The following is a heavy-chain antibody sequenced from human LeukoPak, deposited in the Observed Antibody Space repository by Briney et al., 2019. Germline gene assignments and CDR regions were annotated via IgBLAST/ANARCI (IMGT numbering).Heavy chain of an antibody. V-gene: IGHV4-4*02. CDR2: IYHSGST. CDR3: ARDVLSGWDFDWFDP. Sequence: SETLSLTCADSGGSISSSNWWSWVRQPPGKGLEWIGEIYHSGSTNYNPSLKSRVTISVDKSKNQFSLKLSSVTAADTAVYYCARDVLSGWDFDWFDPWGQGTLVTVSS. CDR1: GGSISSSNW. D-gene: IGHD6-19*01. J-gene: IGHJ5*02.